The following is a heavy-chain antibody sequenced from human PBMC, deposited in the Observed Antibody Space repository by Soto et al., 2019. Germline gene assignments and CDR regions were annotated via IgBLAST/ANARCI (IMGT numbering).Heavy chain of an antibody. CDR1: GFSFSRYT. D-gene: IGHD4-17*01. CDR3: TLSYGDSYYYYYGMDV. V-gene: IGHV5-51*01. CDR2: IHPGDSDT. Sequence: GESLKISCVGSGFSFSRYTVGWVRQVPGKGLEWMGVIHPGDSDTRYSPSFQGQVTISADKSIRTAYLQWSSLKASDTAMYYCTLSYGDSYYYYYGMDVWGQGTTVTVSS. J-gene: IGHJ6*02.